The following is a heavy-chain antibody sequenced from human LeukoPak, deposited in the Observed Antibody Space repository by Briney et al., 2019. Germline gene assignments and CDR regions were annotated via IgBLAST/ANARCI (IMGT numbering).Heavy chain of an antibody. CDR3: AREAAEIAAAGIDY. J-gene: IGHJ4*02. V-gene: IGHV1-2*02. CDR2: INPNSGGT. Sequence: ASVKVSCKASGYTFTGYYMHWVRQAPGQGLEWMGWINPNSGGTNYAQKFQGRVTMTRDTSISTAYMELSRLRSDDTAVYYCAREAAEIAAAGIDYWGQGTLVTVSS. D-gene: IGHD6-13*01. CDR1: GYTFTGYY.